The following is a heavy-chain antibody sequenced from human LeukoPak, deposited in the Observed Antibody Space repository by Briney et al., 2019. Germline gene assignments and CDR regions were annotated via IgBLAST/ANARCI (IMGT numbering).Heavy chain of an antibody. V-gene: IGHV4-39*07. D-gene: IGHD6-6*01. J-gene: IGHJ4*02. CDR1: GGSISSSSDY. Sequence: SETLSLTCTVSGGSISSSSDYWGWVRQPPGKGLEWIGSIYYSGSTYYHPSLKSRVTISVDTSKNQFSLKLSSVTAADTAVYYCARDLGIAARPDYWGQGTLVTVSS. CDR3: ARDLGIAARPDY. CDR2: IYYSGST.